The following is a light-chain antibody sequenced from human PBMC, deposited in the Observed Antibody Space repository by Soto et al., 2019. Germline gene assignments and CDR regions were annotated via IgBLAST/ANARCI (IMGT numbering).Light chain of an antibody. J-gene: IGKJ5*01. CDR2: LGS. Sequence: DIVMTQSPLSLPVTPGEPASISCRSSQSLLHSNGYKYLDWYLQKPGQSPQLLIYLGSNRASGVPDRFSGSGSGTDFTLKISRVEAEDVGIYYCMKAQQTPIGFGQGTRREIK. CDR1: QSLLHSNGYKY. CDR3: MKAQQTPIG. V-gene: IGKV2-28*01.